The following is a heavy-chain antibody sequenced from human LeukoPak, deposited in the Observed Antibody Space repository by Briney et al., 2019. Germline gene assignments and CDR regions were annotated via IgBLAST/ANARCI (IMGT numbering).Heavy chain of an antibody. CDR1: GSRFTSYW. Sequence: GESLEISCKGSGSRFTSYWIGWVRQMPGKGLEWMGIIYPGDSDTRYSPSFQGQVTISADKSISTAYLQWSSLKASDTAMYYCASLYDSSGYYWGDYWGQGTLVTVSS. J-gene: IGHJ4*02. CDR3: ASLYDSSGYYWGDY. D-gene: IGHD3-22*01. CDR2: IYPGDSDT. V-gene: IGHV5-51*01.